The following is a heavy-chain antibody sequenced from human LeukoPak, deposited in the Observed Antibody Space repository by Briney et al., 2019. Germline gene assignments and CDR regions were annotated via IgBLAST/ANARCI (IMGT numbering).Heavy chain of an antibody. V-gene: IGHV4-59*01. CDR2: IYYSGST. Sequence: SETLSLTCTVSGGSISSYYWSWIRQPPGRGLEWIGYIYYSGSTNYNPSLKSRVTISVDTSKNQFSLKLSSVTAADTAVYYCARDSGGYYFDYWGQGTLVTVSS. CDR3: ARDSGGYYFDY. J-gene: IGHJ4*02. CDR1: GGSISSYY. D-gene: IGHD2-15*01.